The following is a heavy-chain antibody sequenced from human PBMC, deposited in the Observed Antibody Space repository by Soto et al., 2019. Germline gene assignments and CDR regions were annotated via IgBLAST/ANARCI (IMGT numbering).Heavy chain of an antibody. J-gene: IGHJ4*02. Sequence: ETQSLTGTVSGDSISNYYWAWIRQPPEKGLEWIGYVHSNGNTHHNPSLKSRVTISMDTSKNQFSLNLNSVTAADTAMYYCARLTLAHDSSGYHIFDYWGLGTLVTVSS. V-gene: IGHV4-59*08. D-gene: IGHD3-22*01. CDR2: VHSNGNT. CDR1: GDSISNYY. CDR3: ARLTLAHDSSGYHIFDY.